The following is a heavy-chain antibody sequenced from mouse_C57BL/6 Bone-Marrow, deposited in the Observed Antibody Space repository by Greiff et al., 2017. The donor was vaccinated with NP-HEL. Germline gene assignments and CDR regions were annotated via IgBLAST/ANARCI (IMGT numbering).Heavy chain of an antibody. Sequence: VQLKESGPELVKPGDSVKISCKASGYSFTGYFMNWVMQSHGKSLEWIGRINPYNGDTFYNQKFKGKATLTVDKSSSTAHMELRSLTSEDSAVYYCARKGAGDNWGFAYWGQGTLVTVSA. CDR2: INPYNGDT. CDR1: GYSFTGYF. CDR3: ARKGAGDNWGFAY. V-gene: IGHV1-20*01. D-gene: IGHD4-1*01. J-gene: IGHJ3*01.